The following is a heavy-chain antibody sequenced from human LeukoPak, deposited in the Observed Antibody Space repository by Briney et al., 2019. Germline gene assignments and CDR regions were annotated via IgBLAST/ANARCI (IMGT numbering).Heavy chain of an antibody. J-gene: IGHJ4*02. V-gene: IGHV3-48*03. CDR3: ARDQLYCSGGICYFDY. CDR2: ISRSGSNK. Sequence: GGSLRLSCAASGFTFSSYEMNWVRQVPGKGLEWVSYISRSGSNKHYADSVKGRFTISRDNAKNSLYLQMNSLRVEDTAVYYCARDQLYCSGGICYFDYWGQGILVTVSS. CDR1: GFTFSSYE. D-gene: IGHD2-15*01.